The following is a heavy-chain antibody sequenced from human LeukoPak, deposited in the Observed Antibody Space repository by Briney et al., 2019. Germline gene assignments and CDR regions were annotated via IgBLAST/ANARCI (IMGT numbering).Heavy chain of an antibody. J-gene: IGHJ4*02. CDR3: ARVGYSSSYEY. Sequence: GGSLRLSCAASGFAFGTYSMNWVRQAPGKGLEWVSYISSTSSIIHYENSVKGRFTISRDNAKNSLYLKMNSLRDEDTAVYYCARVGYSSSYEYWGQGTLVTVSS. V-gene: IGHV3-48*02. CDR1: GFAFGTYS. D-gene: IGHD6-13*01. CDR2: ISSTSSII.